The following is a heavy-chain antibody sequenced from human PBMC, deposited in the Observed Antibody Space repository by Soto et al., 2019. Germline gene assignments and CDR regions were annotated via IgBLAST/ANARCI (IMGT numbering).Heavy chain of an antibody. Sequence: EVQLLESGGGLVQPGGSLRLSCAASGFTFSSYAMSWVRQAPGKGLEWVSAISGSGGSTYYADSVKGRFTISRDNSKNTLYLQMNSLRAEDTAVYYCAKDQGYCSGGSCHFDYWGQGTLVTVSS. J-gene: IGHJ4*02. CDR1: GFTFSSYA. D-gene: IGHD2-15*01. V-gene: IGHV3-23*01. CDR3: AKDQGYCSGGSCHFDY. CDR2: ISGSGGST.